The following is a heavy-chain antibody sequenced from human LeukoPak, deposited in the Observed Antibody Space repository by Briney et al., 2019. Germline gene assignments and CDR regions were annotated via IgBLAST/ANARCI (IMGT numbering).Heavy chain of an antibody. CDR1: GFTFSSYA. CDR2: ISSNGGST. Sequence: GGSLRLSCAASGFTFSSYAMHWVRQAPGKGLEYVSAISSNGGSTYYANSVKGRFTISRDNSKNTLYLQMGSLRAEDMAVYYCARDLAYCSSTSCYGPSDYWGQGTLVTVSS. CDR3: ARDLAYCSSTSCYGPSDY. D-gene: IGHD2-2*01. V-gene: IGHV3-64*01. J-gene: IGHJ4*02.